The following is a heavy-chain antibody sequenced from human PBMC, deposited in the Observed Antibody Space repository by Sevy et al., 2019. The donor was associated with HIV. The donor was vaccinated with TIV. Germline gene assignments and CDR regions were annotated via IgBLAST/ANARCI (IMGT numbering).Heavy chain of an antibody. Sequence: GGSLRLSCAASGFTFSSYSMNWVRQAPGKGLEWVSSISSSSSYIYYADSVKGRFTISRDNAKNSLYLQMNSLRAEDTAVYYCGRVLEPLGAFDIWGQGTMVTVSS. J-gene: IGHJ3*02. CDR1: GFTFSSYS. CDR3: GRVLEPLGAFDI. V-gene: IGHV3-21*01. CDR2: ISSSSSYI.